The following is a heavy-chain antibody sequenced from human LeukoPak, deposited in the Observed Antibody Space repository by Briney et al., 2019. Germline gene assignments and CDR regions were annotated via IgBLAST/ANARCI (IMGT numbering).Heavy chain of an antibody. J-gene: IGHJ3*02. Sequence: SETLFLTCSVSGYPISSAYYWGWIRQPPGKGLEWIGGIFHSGSTYYNPSLKSRVTISGDTSKNQFSLKLTSVTAADTAVYYCARDLAASLDAFAIWGQGTTVTVS. CDR1: GYPISSAYY. V-gene: IGHV4-38-2*02. CDR2: IFHSGST. D-gene: IGHD6-25*01. CDR3: ARDLAASLDAFAI.